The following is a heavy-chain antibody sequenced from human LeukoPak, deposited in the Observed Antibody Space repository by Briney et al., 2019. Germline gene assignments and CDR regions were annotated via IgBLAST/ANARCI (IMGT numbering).Heavy chain of an antibody. D-gene: IGHD6-13*01. Sequence: GESLKISCKGSGYSFTSYWIGWVRQMPGKGLEWMGIIYPGDSDTRYSPSFQGQVTISADKSINTAYLQWSSLKASDTAMYYCARGRGIAVDGNAYDIWGQGTMVTVSS. V-gene: IGHV5-51*01. J-gene: IGHJ3*02. CDR1: GYSFTSYW. CDR3: ARGRGIAVDGNAYDI. CDR2: IYPGDSDT.